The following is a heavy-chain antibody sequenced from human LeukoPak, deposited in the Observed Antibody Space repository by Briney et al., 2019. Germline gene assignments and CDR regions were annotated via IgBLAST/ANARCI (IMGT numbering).Heavy chain of an antibody. V-gene: IGHV1-18*01. CDR3: ARRWSGYYMDV. J-gene: IGHJ6*03. Sequence: GASVKVSCKASGYTFTSYGINWVRQAPGQGLEWMGWISGYNGNTNYAQKVQSRVTMTTDTSTSTAYMELRSLGSDDTAVYYCARRWSGYYMDVWGKGTTVTVSS. CDR1: GYTFTSYG. CDR2: ISGYNGNT.